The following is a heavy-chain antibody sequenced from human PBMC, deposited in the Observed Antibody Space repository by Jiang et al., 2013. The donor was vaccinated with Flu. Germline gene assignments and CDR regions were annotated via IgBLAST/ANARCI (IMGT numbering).Heavy chain of an antibody. Sequence: KPTQTLTLTCTFSGFSLSTSGMCVSWIRQPPGKALEWLALIDWDDDKYYSTSLKTRLTISKDTSKNQVVLTMTNMDPVDTATYYCARNYYDFWSGYSPDYYYYYYMDVWGKGTTVTVSS. CDR2: IDWDDDK. CDR1: GFSLSTSGMC. CDR3: ARNYYDFWSGYSPDYYYYYYMDV. D-gene: IGHD3-3*01. J-gene: IGHJ6*03. V-gene: IGHV2-70*01.